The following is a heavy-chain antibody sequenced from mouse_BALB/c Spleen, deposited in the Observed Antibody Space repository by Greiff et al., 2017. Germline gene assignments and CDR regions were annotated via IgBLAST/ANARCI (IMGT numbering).Heavy chain of an antibody. J-gene: IGHJ2*01. V-gene: IGHV1-7*01. CDR3: ARAYYGNRYFDY. CDR1: GYTFTSYW. CDR2: INPSTGYT. D-gene: IGHD2-10*01. Sequence: QVQLQQSGAELAKPGASVKMSCKASGYTFTSYWMHWVKQRPGQGLEWIGYINPSTGYTEYNQKFKDKATLTADKSSSTAYMQLSSLTSEDSAVYYCARAYYGNRYFDYWGQGTTLTVSS.